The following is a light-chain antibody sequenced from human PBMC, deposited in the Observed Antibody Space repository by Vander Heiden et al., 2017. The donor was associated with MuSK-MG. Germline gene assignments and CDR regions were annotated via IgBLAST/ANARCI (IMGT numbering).Light chain of an antibody. CDR3: RQHNSNSPFT. Sequence: DIQLTHAPFTLTASVRDRVTSTCRAKRSISSWLAWYQQNPGKAPRRLIYEASRLESRVPSRFIGSSSGAAFFPLIISLQPDDVVTYYCRQHNSNSPFTFGRGTKVEIK. CDR1: RSISSW. CDR2: EAS. V-gene: IGKV1-5*01. J-gene: IGKJ4*01.